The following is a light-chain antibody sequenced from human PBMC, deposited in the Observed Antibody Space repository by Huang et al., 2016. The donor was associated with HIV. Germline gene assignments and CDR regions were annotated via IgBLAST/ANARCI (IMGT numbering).Light chain of an antibody. V-gene: IGKV6-21*02. CDR2: YAS. CDR1: QSIDTS. Sequence: EVVLTQSPDFQSVTPKERVTITCRASQSIDTSLHWYQQKPDQSPKLIIKYASQSIAVVPSRFSGSGSGTDFTLTINSLEAEDAATYYCHQSSSLPQGTFGQGTKVEIK. CDR3: HQSSSLPQGT. J-gene: IGKJ1*01.